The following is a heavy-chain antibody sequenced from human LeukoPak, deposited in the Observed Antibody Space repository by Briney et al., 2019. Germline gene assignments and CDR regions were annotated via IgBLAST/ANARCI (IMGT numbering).Heavy chain of an antibody. CDR1: GGSISSSSYY. V-gene: IGHV4-39*07. J-gene: IGHJ4*02. CDR3: ASLLVPGYFDY. D-gene: IGHD2-8*02. CDR2: IHYSGST. Sequence: SETLSLTCTVSGGSISSSSYYWGWIRQPPGKGLEWIGSIHYSGSTNYNPSLKSRLTISVDTSKNQFSLKLSSVTAADTAVYYCASLLVPGYFDYWGRGTLVTVSS.